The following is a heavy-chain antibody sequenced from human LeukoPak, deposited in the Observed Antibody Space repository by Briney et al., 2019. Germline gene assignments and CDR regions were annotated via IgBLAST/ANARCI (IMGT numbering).Heavy chain of an antibody. CDR3: AKERSGGWPFDY. J-gene: IGHJ4*02. CDR1: GFTFSTYA. CDR2: IGPSGAKT. Sequence: GGSLRLSCAASGFTFSTYAMTWVRQAPGKGLDWVSAIGPSGAKTYYADSVKGRFTISRDNSQNTLYLQMNSLRAEDTAIYYCAKERSGGWPFDYWGQGTPVTVS. D-gene: IGHD6-19*01. V-gene: IGHV3-23*01.